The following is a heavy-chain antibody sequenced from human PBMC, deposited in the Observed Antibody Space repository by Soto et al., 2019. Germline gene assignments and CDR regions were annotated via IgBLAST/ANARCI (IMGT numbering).Heavy chain of an antibody. CDR1: RAFINSGGFY. CDR3: VRGGIAGHWFDP. V-gene: IGHV4-31*03. CDR2: IFHSGST. J-gene: IGHJ5*02. D-gene: IGHD2-21*01. Sequence: SETLSLTCSVSRAFINSGGFYYSWIRQPPGKGLEWLGYIFHSGSTLYTPSLRGRLTLSADTSRNQLSLHLTSVTAADTAVYYCVRGGIAGHWFDPWGQEILVTVS.